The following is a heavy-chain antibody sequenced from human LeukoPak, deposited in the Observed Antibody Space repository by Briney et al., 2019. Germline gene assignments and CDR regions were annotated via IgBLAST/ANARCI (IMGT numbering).Heavy chain of an antibody. V-gene: IGHV3-23*01. CDR3: AKDRLRYFDWFLDAFDI. Sequence: GGSLRLSCATSTFSFSNYAMSWVRQAPGKGLEWVSGISGSGGSTYYADSVKGRFTISRDNSKNTLYLQMNSLRAEDTAVYYCAKDRLRYFDWFLDAFDIWGQGTMVTVSS. CDR2: ISGSGGST. D-gene: IGHD3-9*01. J-gene: IGHJ3*02. CDR1: TFSFSNYA.